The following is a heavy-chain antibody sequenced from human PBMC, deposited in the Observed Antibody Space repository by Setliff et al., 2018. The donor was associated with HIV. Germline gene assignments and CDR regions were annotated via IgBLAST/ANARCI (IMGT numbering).Heavy chain of an antibody. D-gene: IGHD3-16*02. J-gene: IGHJ6*03. CDR1: HSAISSTNHY. V-gene: IGHV4-39*02. CDR2: VHYSGST. CDR3: ARLVGYYRSDNANYYYMDV. Sequence: SETLSLTCTVSHSAISSTNHYWGWIRHSPGKRLEWIGTVHYSGSTYYNPSLKSRLTISVDTSTNHFSLKLSSVAAADTAVYYCARLVGYYRSDNANYYYMDVWGKGTTVTVSS.